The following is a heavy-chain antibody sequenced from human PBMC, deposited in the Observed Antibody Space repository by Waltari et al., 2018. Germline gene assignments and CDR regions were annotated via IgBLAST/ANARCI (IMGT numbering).Heavy chain of an antibody. CDR2: MSYDGSSK. CDR3: AREDICRSTTCYTLDY. Sequence: QVQMVESGGGVVQPGRSLRLSCAASGFTFSSYSIHWVRQAPGKGLEWVALMSYDGSSKYYADSVKGRFTVSRDNSKNTVYLQLNSLRVEDTVVYYCAREDICRSTTCYTLDYWGLGTLVTVSS. J-gene: IGHJ4*02. D-gene: IGHD2-2*02. CDR1: GFTFSSYS. V-gene: IGHV3-30*01.